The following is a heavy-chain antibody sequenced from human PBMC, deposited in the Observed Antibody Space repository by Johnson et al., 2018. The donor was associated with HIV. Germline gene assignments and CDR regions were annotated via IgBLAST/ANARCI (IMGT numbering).Heavy chain of an antibody. CDR2: IWYDGSNK. V-gene: IGHV3-33*06. CDR3: AKSGYSGSYDRMGAFDI. Sequence: QVQLVESGGGVVQPGGSLRLSCAASGFTFSSYGMHWVRQAPGKGLEWVAVIWYDGSNKYYADSVKGRFTISRDNSKNTLYLQMNSLRAEDTAVYYCAKSGYSGSYDRMGAFDIWGQGTMVTVSS. CDR1: GFTFSSYG. J-gene: IGHJ3*02. D-gene: IGHD1-26*01.